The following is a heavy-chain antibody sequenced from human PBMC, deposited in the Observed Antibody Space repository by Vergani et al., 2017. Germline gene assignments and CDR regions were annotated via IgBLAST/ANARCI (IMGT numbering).Heavy chain of an antibody. CDR2: IKRDGTET. Sequence: EVQEVESGGGMVQPGGSLRLSCAASGFIFSDYYMRWVRQAPGKGLEWVASIKRDGTETFYVDSVKGRFTISRDNAKTTLYLQMNSLRDEDRGVYYCARMNGGSAPYLHYWGQGTLVTVAS. D-gene: IGHD1-26*01. CDR3: ARMNGGSAPYLHY. V-gene: IGHV3-7*01. J-gene: IGHJ4*03. CDR1: GFIFSDYY.